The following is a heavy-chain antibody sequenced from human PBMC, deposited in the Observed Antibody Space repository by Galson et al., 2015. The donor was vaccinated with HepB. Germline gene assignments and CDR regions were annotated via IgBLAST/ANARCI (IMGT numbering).Heavy chain of an antibody. Sequence: SLRLSCAASGFTFSSYGMHWVRQAPGKGLEWVAVISYDGSNKYYADSVKGRFTISRDNSKNTLYLQMNSLRAEDTAVYYCAKEHSSSWYVFGYWGQGTLVTVSS. CDR3: AKEHSSSWYVFGY. CDR2: ISYDGSNK. D-gene: IGHD6-13*01. CDR1: GFTFSSYG. J-gene: IGHJ4*02. V-gene: IGHV3-30*18.